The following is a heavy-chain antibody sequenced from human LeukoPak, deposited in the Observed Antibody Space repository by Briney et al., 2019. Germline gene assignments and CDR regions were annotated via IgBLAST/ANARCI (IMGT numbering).Heavy chain of an antibody. Sequence: PSETLSLTSTVSGGSISSGGYYWSWIRQHPGKGLEWIGYIYYSGSTYYNPSLKSRVTISVDTSKNQFSLKLSSVTAADTAVYYCARGGYSYGWLFDYWGQGTLVTVSS. CDR1: GGSISSGGYY. CDR3: ARGGYSYGWLFDY. CDR2: IYYSGST. J-gene: IGHJ4*02. V-gene: IGHV4-31*03. D-gene: IGHD5-18*01.